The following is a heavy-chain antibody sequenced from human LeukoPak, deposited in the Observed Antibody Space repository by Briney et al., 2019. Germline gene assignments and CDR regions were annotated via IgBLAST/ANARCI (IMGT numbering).Heavy chain of an antibody. CDR1: GYTFTSYD. D-gene: IGHD6-13*01. CDR3: ARGAPHIAAATDDDWFDP. V-gene: IGHV1-8*03. J-gene: IGHJ5*02. Sequence: ASVKVSCKASGYTFTSYDINWVRQATGQGLEWMGWTNPNSGNTGYAQKFQGRVTITRNTSISTAYMELSSLRSEDTAVYYCARGAPHIAAATDDDWFDPWGQGTLVTVSS. CDR2: TNPNSGNT.